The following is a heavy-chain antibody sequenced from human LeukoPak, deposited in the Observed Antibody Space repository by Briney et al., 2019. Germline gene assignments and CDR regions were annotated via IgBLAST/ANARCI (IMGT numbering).Heavy chain of an antibody. V-gene: IGHV3-49*03. CDR3: TSFCGGDCFSTASY. J-gene: IGHJ4*02. Sequence: GGSLRLSCTASGFTFGGFAMSWFRQAPGRGLEWVGFIRSKTYGETTEYAASVKGRFTISRDDSKSIAYLQMNSLKTEDTAVYFCTSFCGGDCFSTASYWGQGTLVTVSS. D-gene: IGHD2-21*02. CDR1: GFTFGGFA. CDR2: IRSKTYGETT.